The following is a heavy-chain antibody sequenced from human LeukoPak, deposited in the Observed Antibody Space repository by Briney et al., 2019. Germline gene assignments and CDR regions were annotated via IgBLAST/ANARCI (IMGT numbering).Heavy chain of an antibody. CDR2: IYSCGST. CDR3: TKDHDGMHA. CDR1: GFTVSTDY. J-gene: IGHJ6*02. V-gene: IGHV3-53*05. D-gene: IGHD2-15*01. Sequence: GGSLRLSCPASGFTVSTDYMSSVRQAPGEGLEWVSVIYSCGSTYYADSVKGRFTISRDNSKNTLYLQMNSLRAEDTAVYYCTKDHDGMHAWGQGTTVTVSS.